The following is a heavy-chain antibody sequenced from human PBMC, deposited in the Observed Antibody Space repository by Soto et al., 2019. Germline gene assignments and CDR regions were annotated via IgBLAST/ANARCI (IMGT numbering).Heavy chain of an antibody. CDR1: GITFYSFS. Sequence: PGGSLRLSCVASGITFYSFSVNWVRQAPGKGLEWVSSISNSGTKKNYADSVKGRFTISRDTAKNSVFLQMNNLGGEDTAVYYCARDEGYGMGVWGQGTTVTVSS. V-gene: IGHV3-21*01. J-gene: IGHJ6*02. CDR2: ISNSGTKK. CDR3: ARDEGYGMGV.